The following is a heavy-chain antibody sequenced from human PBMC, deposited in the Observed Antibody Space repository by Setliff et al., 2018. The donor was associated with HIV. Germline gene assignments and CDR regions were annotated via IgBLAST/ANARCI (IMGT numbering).Heavy chain of an antibody. V-gene: IGHV3-7*01. D-gene: IGHD2-2*01. J-gene: IGHJ5*02. CDR3: ARSSPADSYGDWDL. CDR1: GFTCSSYW. Sequence: GGSLRLSCAASGFTCSSYWMSWVRQAPGKGLEWVANIKQDGSEKYYVDSVKGRFTISRDNAKNTMWLQMSGLRAEDTAVYYCARSSPADSYGDWDLWGQGTLVTVSS. CDR2: IKQDGSEK.